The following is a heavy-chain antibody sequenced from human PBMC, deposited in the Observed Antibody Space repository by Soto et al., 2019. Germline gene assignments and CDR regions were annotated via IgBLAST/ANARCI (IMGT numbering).Heavy chain of an antibody. Sequence: SETLSLTCAVYGGSFSGYYWSWIRQPPGKGLEWIGEINHSGSTNYNPSLKSRVTISVDTSKNQFSLKLSSVTAADTAVYYCARFLGYCSSTSCYGWWFDPWGQGTLVTVSS. CDR1: GGSFSGYY. J-gene: IGHJ5*02. CDR3: ARFLGYCSSTSCYGWWFDP. D-gene: IGHD2-2*01. V-gene: IGHV4-34*01. CDR2: INHSGST.